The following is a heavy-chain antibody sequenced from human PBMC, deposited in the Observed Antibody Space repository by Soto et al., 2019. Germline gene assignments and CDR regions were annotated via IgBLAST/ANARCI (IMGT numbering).Heavy chain of an antibody. Sequence: PGESLKISCQGSGYSFTSYWIGWVRQMPGKGLEWMGIIYPGDSDTRYSPSFQGQVTISADKSISTAYLQWSSLKASDTAMYYCARLSCSSTSCYQAYYYYYGMDVWGQGTTVTVSS. CDR3: ARLSCSSTSCYQAYYYYYGMDV. J-gene: IGHJ6*02. CDR2: IYPGDSDT. CDR1: GYSFTSYW. V-gene: IGHV5-51*01. D-gene: IGHD2-2*01.